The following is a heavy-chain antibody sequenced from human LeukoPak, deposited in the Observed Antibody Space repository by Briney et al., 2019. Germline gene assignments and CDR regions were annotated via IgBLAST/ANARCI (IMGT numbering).Heavy chain of an antibody. D-gene: IGHD3-22*01. CDR3: ASMLVYDSSGYSLGYYFDY. CDR2: IYYSGST. CDR1: GGSISSGGYS. Sequence: PSETLSLTCTVSGGSISSGGYSWSWIRQHPGKGLEWIGYIYYSGSTYYNPSLKSRVTISVDTSKNQFSLKLSSVTAADTAVYYCASMLVYDSSGYSLGYYFDYWGQGTLVTVSS. V-gene: IGHV4-31*03. J-gene: IGHJ4*02.